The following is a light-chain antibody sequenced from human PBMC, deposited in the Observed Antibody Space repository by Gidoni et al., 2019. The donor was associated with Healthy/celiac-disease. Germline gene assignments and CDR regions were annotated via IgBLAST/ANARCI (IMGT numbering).Light chain of an antibody. CDR3: QQYNNWPPGYT. CDR1: QSVSSN. J-gene: IGKJ4*01. V-gene: IGKV3-15*01. Sequence: IVMTQSPATLSVSPGERATLSCRASQSVSSNLAWYQQKPGQAPRLLIYGASTRATGIPARFSGSGSGTEFTLTISSLQSEDFAVYYCQQYNNWPPGYTFGGGTKVEIK. CDR2: GAS.